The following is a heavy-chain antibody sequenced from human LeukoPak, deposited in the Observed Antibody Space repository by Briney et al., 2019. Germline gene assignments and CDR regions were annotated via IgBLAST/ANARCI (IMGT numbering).Heavy chain of an antibody. J-gene: IGHJ4*02. D-gene: IGHD2-15*01. Sequence: ASVKVSCKASGYTFTSYGISWVRQAPGQGLEWMGWISAYNGNTNYAQKLQGRVTMTTDTSTSTAYMEMRSLRSEDTAVYYCARKLAGGYCSGGSCYSSHTFDYWGQGTLVTVSS. CDR3: ARKLAGGYCSGGSCYSSHTFDY. CDR2: ISAYNGNT. V-gene: IGHV1-18*01. CDR1: GYTFTSYG.